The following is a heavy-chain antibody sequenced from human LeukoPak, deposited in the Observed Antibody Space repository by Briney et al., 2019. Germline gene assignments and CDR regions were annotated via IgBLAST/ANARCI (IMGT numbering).Heavy chain of an antibody. Sequence: GGSLRLSCAASGFTFSSYAMSWVRQAPGKGLEWVSSISSSSSYIYYADSVKGRFTISRDNAKNSLYLQMNSLRAEGTAVYYCARDFTHSSDAFDIWGQGTMVTVSS. CDR1: GFTFSSYA. V-gene: IGHV3-21*01. CDR2: ISSSSSYI. CDR3: ARDFTHSSDAFDI. D-gene: IGHD3-22*01. J-gene: IGHJ3*02.